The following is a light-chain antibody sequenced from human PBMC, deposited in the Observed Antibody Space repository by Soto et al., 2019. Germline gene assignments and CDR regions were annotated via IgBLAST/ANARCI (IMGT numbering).Light chain of an antibody. CDR2: QVS. Sequence: TQSPLSLPVTLGQPASFSCRSSRSLLHSDGNTYLSWLHQRPGQPPRLLIYQVSKRVSGVPDRFSGSGAGTSFTLNISRVEPQDAGIYFCKQSLQLRTFGQGTKVDIK. CDR1: RSLLHSDGNTY. J-gene: IGKJ1*01. CDR3: KQSLQLRT. V-gene: IGKV2-24*01.